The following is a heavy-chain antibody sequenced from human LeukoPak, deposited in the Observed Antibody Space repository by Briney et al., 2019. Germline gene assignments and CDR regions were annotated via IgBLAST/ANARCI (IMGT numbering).Heavy chain of an antibody. CDR2: IYYSGST. CDR1: GVSISSSSYY. J-gene: IGHJ2*01. V-gene: IGHV4-39*01. CDR3: ARHPPNWGIKYFDL. Sequence: KPSETLSLTCTVSGVSISSSSYYWGWIRQPPGKGLEWIGSIYYSGSTYYNPSLKSRVTISVDTSKNQFSLKLSSVTAADTAVYYCARHPPNWGIKYFDLWGRGTLVTVSS. D-gene: IGHD7-27*01.